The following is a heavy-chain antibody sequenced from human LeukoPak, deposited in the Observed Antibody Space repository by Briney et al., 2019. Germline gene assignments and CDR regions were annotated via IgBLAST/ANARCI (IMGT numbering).Heavy chain of an antibody. CDR1: GGSISSYY. CDR2: IYYSGST. V-gene: IGHV4-59*08. D-gene: IGHD2-15*01. CDR3: ARHLSAYSNYYYYGMDV. Sequence: SETLSLTCTVSGGSISSYYWSWIRQPPGKGLEWIGYIYYSGSTNYNPSLKSRVTISVDTSKNQFSLKLSSVTAADTAVYYCARHLSAYSNYYYYGMDVWGQGTTVTVSS. J-gene: IGHJ6*02.